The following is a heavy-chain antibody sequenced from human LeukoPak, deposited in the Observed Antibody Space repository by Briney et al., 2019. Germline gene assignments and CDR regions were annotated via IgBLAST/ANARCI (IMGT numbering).Heavy chain of an antibody. CDR1: EYTFTGYY. V-gene: IGHV1-2*02. CDR2: INPNSGGT. D-gene: IGHD5-18*01. CDR3: ARGVDTAMVPYYYYYMDV. Sequence: ASVKASCKASEYTFTGYYMHWVRQAPGQGLEWMGWINPNSGGTNYAQNFQGRVTMTRDTSISTAYMELSRLRSDDTAVYYCARGVDTAMVPYYYYYMDVWGKGTTVTVSS. J-gene: IGHJ6*03.